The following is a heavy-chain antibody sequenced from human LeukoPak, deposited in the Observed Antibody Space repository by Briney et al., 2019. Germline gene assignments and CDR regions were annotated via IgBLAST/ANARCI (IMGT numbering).Heavy chain of an antibody. CDR3: ARHRPSSGYWPMGMDV. J-gene: IGHJ6*02. D-gene: IGHD3-22*01. CDR1: GYSFTSYW. V-gene: IGHV5-10-1*01. CDR2: IDPSDSYT. Sequence: TGESLNISCKGSGYSFTSYWISWVRQMPGKGLEWMGRIDPSDSYTNYSPSFQGHVTISADKSISTAYLQWSSLKASDTAMYYCARHRPSSGYWPMGMDVWGQGTTVTVSS.